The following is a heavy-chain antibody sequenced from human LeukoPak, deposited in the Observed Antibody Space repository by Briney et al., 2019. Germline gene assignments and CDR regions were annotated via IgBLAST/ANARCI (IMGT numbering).Heavy chain of an antibody. CDR3: ARAIASYGDSAF. D-gene: IGHD5-18*01. V-gene: IGHV3-48*04. CDR1: GIKFGSFS. Sequence: GGSLRLPCAASGIKFGSFSMGWVRQAPGKGLEGLSYITSSRSATYYADSLMGRFTISRDNAKNSLYLQINSLRVDDTAVYYCARAIASYGDSAFWGQGTLVTVSS. J-gene: IGHJ4*02. CDR2: ITSSRSAT.